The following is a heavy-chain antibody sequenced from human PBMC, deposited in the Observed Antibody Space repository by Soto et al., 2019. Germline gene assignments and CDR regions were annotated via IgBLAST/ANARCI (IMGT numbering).Heavy chain of an antibody. D-gene: IGHD6-13*01. J-gene: IGHJ5*02. V-gene: IGHV1-69*01. CDR3: ASPPGGIAAAGGGWFAP. CDR2: IIPIFGTA. Sequence: QVQLVQSGAEVKKPGSSVKVSCKASGGTFSSYAISWVRQAPGQGLEWMGGIIPIFGTANYAQKFQGRVTIPGDEPTSTAKRGLGGRRSGDRAVYYCASPPGGIAAAGGGWFAPGGRGPLVTVSS. CDR1: GGTFSSYA.